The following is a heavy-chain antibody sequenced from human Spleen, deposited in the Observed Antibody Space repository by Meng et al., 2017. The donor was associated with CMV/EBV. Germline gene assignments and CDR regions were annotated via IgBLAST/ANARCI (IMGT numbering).Heavy chain of an antibody. CDR1: SGSFSIDYW. D-gene: IGHD3-22*01. Sequence: LTCGDSSGSFSIDYWWRWVRQTPRKRLRWPGEQHQGGTTTCNPSLNSRVTFSLNKSKNEFSLKLTSVTVADTAVYYCARNGHYSLDSWSQGTLVTVSS. CDR3: ARNGHYSLDS. CDR2: QHQGGTT. V-gene: IGHV4-4*02. J-gene: IGHJ4*02.